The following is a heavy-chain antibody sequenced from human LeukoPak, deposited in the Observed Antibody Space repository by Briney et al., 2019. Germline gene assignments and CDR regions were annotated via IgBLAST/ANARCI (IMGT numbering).Heavy chain of an antibody. CDR3: ATTYRVLFDY. CDR2: IYTGGST. D-gene: IGHD1-14*01. CDR1: GFTVSSNY. V-gene: IGHV3-53*01. Sequence: GGSLRLSCAASGFTVSSNYMSWVRQAPGKGLEWVSVIYTGGSTYYADSVKGRFTISRDNSKNTLYLQMNSLRAEDTAVYYCATTYRVLFDYWGQGTLVTVSS. J-gene: IGHJ4*02.